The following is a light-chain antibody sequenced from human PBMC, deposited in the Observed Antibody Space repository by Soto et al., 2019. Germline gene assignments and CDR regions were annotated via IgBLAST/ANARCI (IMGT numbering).Light chain of an antibody. CDR3: QQYYTTPFT. CDR1: QSVLYSSNNKNY. CDR2: WAS. Sequence: DIVMTQSSDSLAVSLCERATINCKSSQSVLYSSNNKNYLAWYQQKRGQPPKLLIYWASTRESGVPDRFSGSGSGTDFTLSISSLQAEDVAVYYCQQYYTTPFTFGPGTKVDIK. V-gene: IGKV4-1*01. J-gene: IGKJ3*01.